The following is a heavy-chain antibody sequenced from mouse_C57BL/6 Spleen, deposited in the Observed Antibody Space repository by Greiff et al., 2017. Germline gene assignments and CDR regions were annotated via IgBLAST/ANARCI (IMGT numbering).Heavy chain of an antibody. CDR3: AREGVLGNYFDY. J-gene: IGHJ2*01. CDR1: GYAFSSSW. CDR2: IYPGDGYT. V-gene: IGHV1-82*01. D-gene: IGHD1-1*01. Sequence: QVQLQESGPELVKPGASVKISCKASGYAFSSSWMNWVKQRPGKGLEWIGRIYPGDGYTNYNGKFKGKATLTADKSSSTAYMQLSSLTSEDSAVYVCAREGVLGNYFDYWGQGTTLTGSS.